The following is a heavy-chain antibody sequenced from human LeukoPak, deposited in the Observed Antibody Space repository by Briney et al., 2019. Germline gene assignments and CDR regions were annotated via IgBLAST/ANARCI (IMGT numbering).Heavy chain of an antibody. D-gene: IGHD6-13*01. Sequence: RASVKVSCKASGYSFTSYAYNWVRQAPGQGLEWMGWISAYDGGTKYAQDLQGRVTMTTDTSTRTAYMELTRLTSDDMAVYYCARDPLTSTWSPYYFTLDVWGQGTTVSVSS. J-gene: IGHJ6*02. CDR2: ISAYDGGT. CDR1: GYSFTSYA. CDR3: ARDPLTSTWSPYYFTLDV. V-gene: IGHV1-18*03.